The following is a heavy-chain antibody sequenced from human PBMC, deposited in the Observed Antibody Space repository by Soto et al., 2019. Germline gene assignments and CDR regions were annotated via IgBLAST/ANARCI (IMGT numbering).Heavy chain of an antibody. V-gene: IGHV3-30*18. Sequence: GGSLRPSCAASGFTFSSYGMHWVRQAPGKGLEWVAVISYDGSNKYYADSVKGRFTISRDNSKNTLYLQMNSLRAEDTAVYYCAKDLGYYYDSSGYSDYWGQGTLVTVSS. CDR1: GFTFSSYG. J-gene: IGHJ4*02. CDR3: AKDLGYYYDSSGYSDY. D-gene: IGHD3-22*01. CDR2: ISYDGSNK.